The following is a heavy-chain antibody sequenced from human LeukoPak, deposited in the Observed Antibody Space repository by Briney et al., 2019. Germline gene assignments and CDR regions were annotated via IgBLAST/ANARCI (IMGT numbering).Heavy chain of an antibody. CDR1: EYTFVEYY. V-gene: IGHV1-2*02. CDR2: LNPRTGAT. CDR3: ARDHRRARTGYDMPAD. Sequence: GASVKVSCKASEYTFVEYYVFCMRQAPGQGLEWMGWLNPRTGATKYVQKFQARVTMTSDTSKQNAYMELTSLRSDDTALYLCARDHRRARTGYDMPADWGQGTLVTVSS. J-gene: IGHJ4*02. D-gene: IGHD7-27*01.